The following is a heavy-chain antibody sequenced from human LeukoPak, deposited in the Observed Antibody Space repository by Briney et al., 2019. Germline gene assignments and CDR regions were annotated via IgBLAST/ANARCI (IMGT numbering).Heavy chain of an antibody. CDR2: INPSSGGT. Sequence: ASVKVSCKASGYTFIDYYMHWVRQAPGQGLDWMGRINPSSGGTNYAQKFQGRVTMTRDTSISTAYMELSRLRSDDTAMYYCARDDNSGYYSGPWGQGTLVTVSS. CDR3: ARDDNSGYYSGP. J-gene: IGHJ5*02. D-gene: IGHD3-22*01. CDR1: GYTFIDYY. V-gene: IGHV1-2*06.